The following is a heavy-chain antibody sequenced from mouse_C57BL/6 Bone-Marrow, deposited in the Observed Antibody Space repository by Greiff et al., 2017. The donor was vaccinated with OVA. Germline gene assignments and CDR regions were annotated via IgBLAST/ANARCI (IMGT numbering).Heavy chain of an antibody. CDR1: GFTFSNYW. Sequence: EVTVEESGGGLVQPGGSMKLSCVASGFTFSNYWMNWVRQSPEKGLEWVAQIRLKSDNYATHYAESVKGRFTISRDDSKSSVYLQMNNLRAEDTGIYYCTPAYYSNYDYAMDYWGQGTSVTVSS. V-gene: IGHV6-3*01. CDR3: TPAYYSNYDYAMDY. J-gene: IGHJ4*01. CDR2: IRLKSDNYAT. D-gene: IGHD2-5*01.